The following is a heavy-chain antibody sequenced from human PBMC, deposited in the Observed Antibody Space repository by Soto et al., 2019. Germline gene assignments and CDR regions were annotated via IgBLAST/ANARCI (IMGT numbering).Heavy chain of an antibody. Sequence: SETLSLTCTVSGARMRAFYGGWIRQSPGKRLEWIGHIYYTGSTNYNPSLNSRVTISLDTSKNQFSLRLNSVTAADTAVYYCDRRRHGYTAVWFDPWGQPTLLTVSS. V-gene: IGHV4-59*01. J-gene: IGHJ5*02. D-gene: IGHD5-12*01. CDR3: DRRRHGYTAVWFDP. CDR1: GARMRAFY. CDR2: IYYTGST.